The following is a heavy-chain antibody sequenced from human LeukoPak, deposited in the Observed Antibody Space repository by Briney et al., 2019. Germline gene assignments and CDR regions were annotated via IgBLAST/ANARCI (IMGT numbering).Heavy chain of an antibody. V-gene: IGHV3-53*01. CDR1: GFTVSSNY. D-gene: IGHD4-23*01. J-gene: IGHJ4*02. Sequence: GGSLRLSCAASGFTVSSNYMSWVRQAPGKGLEWVSVIYSGGSTYYADSVKGRFTISRDNSKNTLYLQMNSLRAEDTAVYYCATMVVTPPQYYFDYWGQGTPVTVSS. CDR3: ATMVVTPPQYYFDY. CDR2: IYSGGST.